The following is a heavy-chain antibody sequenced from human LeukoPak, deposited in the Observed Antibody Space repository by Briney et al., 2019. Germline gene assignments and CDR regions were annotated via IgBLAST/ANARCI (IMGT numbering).Heavy chain of an antibody. CDR1: GYSFTSYW. V-gene: IGHV5-51*01. CDR2: IYPGDSDT. D-gene: IGHD3-10*01. J-gene: IGHJ3*02. CDR3: ARHYPGITMVRGVTPEAFDI. Sequence: GEALNISCKGSGYSFTSYWIGWVGQMPGKGLEWMGNIYPGDSDTRYSPSFQGQVTISADKSISTAYLQWSSLKASDTAMYYCARHYPGITMVRGVTPEAFDIWGQGTMVTVSS.